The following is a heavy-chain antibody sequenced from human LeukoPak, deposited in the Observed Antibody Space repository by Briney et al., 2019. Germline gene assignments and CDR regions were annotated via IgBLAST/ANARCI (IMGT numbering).Heavy chain of an antibody. CDR2: INPNSGGT. J-gene: IGHJ4*02. V-gene: IGHV1-2*02. Sequence: ASVKVSCKASGYTFTGYFLHWVRRAPGQGLEWMGWINPNSGGTYYTQRFQGRVTMTRDTSISTAYMELSSLRSDDTAVYYCARAQSLTAPAGTFANSWGQGTLVTVSS. D-gene: IGHD6-13*01. CDR3: ARAQSLTAPAGTFANS. CDR1: GYTFTGYF.